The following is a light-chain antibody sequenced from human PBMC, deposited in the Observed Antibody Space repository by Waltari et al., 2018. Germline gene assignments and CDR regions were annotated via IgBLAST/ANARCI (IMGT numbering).Light chain of an antibody. J-gene: IGKJ1*01. CDR1: QSISSY. CDR3: QQSYSTPPWT. CDR2: AAS. Sequence: IQMTQSPYSLSASVGDRVTITCRSSQSISSYLHCYQQKPGKAPKLLIYAASSLQSGVPSRFSGSGSGTDFTLTISSLQPEDFATYYCQQSYSTPPWTFGQGTKVEIK. V-gene: IGKV1-39*01.